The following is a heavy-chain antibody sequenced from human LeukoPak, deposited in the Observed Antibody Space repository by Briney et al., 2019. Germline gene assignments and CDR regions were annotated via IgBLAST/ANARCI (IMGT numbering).Heavy chain of an antibody. CDR2: ISSSGSTI. CDR3: ARAGYYDSSGYYYEFVLGY. J-gene: IGHJ4*02. D-gene: IGHD3-22*01. Sequence: GGSLRLSCAASGFTFSSYEMNWVRQAPGKGLEWVSYISSSGSTIYYADSVKGRFTISRDNAKNSLYLQMNSLRAEDTAVYYCARAGYYDSSGYYYEFVLGYWGQGTLVTVSS. CDR1: GFTFSSYE. V-gene: IGHV3-48*03.